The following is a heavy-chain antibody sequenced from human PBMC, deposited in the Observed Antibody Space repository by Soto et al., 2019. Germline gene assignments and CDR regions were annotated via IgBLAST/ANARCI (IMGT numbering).Heavy chain of an antibody. CDR2: INHSVNI. CDR3: GRGRGEFED. Sequence: SVTLSFTCAVYGASLSDNYCNWLRQPPGKLLNLNGEINHSVNIKYNASLSSRVTISIYASNNQLSLNLRSVSAADTAVYYCGRGRGEFEDRGQGTPDT. V-gene: IGHV4-34*01. J-gene: IGHJ4*02. D-gene: IGHD3-16*01. CDR1: GASLSDNY.